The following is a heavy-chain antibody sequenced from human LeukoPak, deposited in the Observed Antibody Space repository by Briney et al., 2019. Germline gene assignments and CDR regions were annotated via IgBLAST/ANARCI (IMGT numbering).Heavy chain of an antibody. J-gene: IGHJ6*03. V-gene: IGHV4-59*08. Sequence: SETLSLTCNVSGGSFSNYYWSWIRQPPGKGLEWIAYMYYDGGTNYNPSLKSRVTISLDTSKNQFSLRLKSVTAADTAAYYCARHVVSPSGYYFHMDVWGRGTTVTVSS. CDR1: GGSFSNYY. CDR3: ARHVVSPSGYYFHMDV. CDR2: MYYDGGT. D-gene: IGHD3-22*01.